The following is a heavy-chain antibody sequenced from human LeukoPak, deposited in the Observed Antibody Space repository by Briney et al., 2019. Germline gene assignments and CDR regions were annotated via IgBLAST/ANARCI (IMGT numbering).Heavy chain of an antibody. D-gene: IGHD3-10*01. CDR2: IYYSGTT. V-gene: IGHV4-59*12. CDR1: GGSITSYY. CDR3: ASLWFGESGDAFDI. Sequence: PSETLSLTCTVSGGSITSYYWSWIRQPPGKGLEWIGYIYYSGTTNYNPSLKSRVTISVDTSKYQFSLKLSSVTAADTAVYYCASLWFGESGDAFDIWGQGTMVTVSS. J-gene: IGHJ3*02.